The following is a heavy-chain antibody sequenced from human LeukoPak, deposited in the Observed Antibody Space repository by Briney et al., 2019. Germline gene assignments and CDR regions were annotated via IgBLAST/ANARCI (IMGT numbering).Heavy chain of an antibody. D-gene: IGHD6-13*01. CDR3: ASSSWYSYYFDY. J-gene: IGHJ4*02. CDR1: GFTFSTYP. Sequence: PGRSLRLSCAASGFTFSTYPMHWVRQAPGKGLEWVAVISYDGSNKYYADSVKGRFTISRDNSKNTLYLQMNSLRAEDTAVYYCASSSWYSYYFDYWGQGTLVTVSS. CDR2: ISYDGSNK. V-gene: IGHV3-30*04.